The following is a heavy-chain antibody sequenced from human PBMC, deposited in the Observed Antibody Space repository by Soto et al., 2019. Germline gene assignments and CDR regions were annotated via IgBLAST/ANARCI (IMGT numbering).Heavy chain of an antibody. Sequence: ASVKVSCKASGYTFTSYDINWVRQATGQGLEWMGWMNPNSGNTGYAQKFQGRVTMTRNTSISTAYMELSSLRSEDTAVYYCASGSTLSQGDYYYYMDVWGKGTTVTVSS. D-gene: IGHD2-2*01. CDR1: GYTFTSYD. V-gene: IGHV1-8*01. CDR3: ASGSTLSQGDYYYYMDV. J-gene: IGHJ6*03. CDR2: MNPNSGNT.